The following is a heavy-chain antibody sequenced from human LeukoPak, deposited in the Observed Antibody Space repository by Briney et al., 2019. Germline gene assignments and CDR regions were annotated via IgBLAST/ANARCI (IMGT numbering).Heavy chain of an antibody. Sequence: SETLSLTCTVSGGSISSYYWSWIRQPPGKGLEWIGRIYTSGITNYNPSLKSRVTISLDTSKNQFSLKLTSVTAADTAVYYCARGRGYCSSTSCFTFDYWGQGTLVTVSS. CDR2: IYTSGIT. CDR1: GGSISSYY. D-gene: IGHD2-2*01. V-gene: IGHV4-4*07. CDR3: ARGRGYCSSTSCFTFDY. J-gene: IGHJ4*02.